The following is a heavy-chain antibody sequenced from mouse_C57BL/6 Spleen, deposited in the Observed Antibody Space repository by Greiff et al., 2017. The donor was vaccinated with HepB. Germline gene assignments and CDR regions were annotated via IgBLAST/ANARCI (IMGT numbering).Heavy chain of an antibody. D-gene: IGHD1-1*01. Sequence: EVQVVESGGDLVKPGGSLKLSCAASGFTFSSYGMSWVRQTPDKRLEWVATISSGGSYTYYPDSVKGRFTISRDNAKNTLYLQMSSLKSEDTAMYYCARTITTVVARYFDVWGTGTTVTVSS. CDR1: GFTFSSYG. CDR3: ARTITTVVARYFDV. CDR2: ISSGGSYT. V-gene: IGHV5-6*01. J-gene: IGHJ1*03.